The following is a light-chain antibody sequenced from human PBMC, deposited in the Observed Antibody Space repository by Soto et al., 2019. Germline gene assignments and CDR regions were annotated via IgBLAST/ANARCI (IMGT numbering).Light chain of an antibody. CDR2: RAS. J-gene: IGKJ2*01. CDR1: QSVTSGY. Sequence: EIVLTQSPGTLSLSPGERATLSCRASQSVTSGYLGWYQQKPGQAPRLLISRASSRATGISDRFSGSGSGTDFTLTISRLEPEVCAVYYCQHYGTSPPMYTFGQGTKVEIK. V-gene: IGKV3-20*01. CDR3: QHYGTSPPMYT.